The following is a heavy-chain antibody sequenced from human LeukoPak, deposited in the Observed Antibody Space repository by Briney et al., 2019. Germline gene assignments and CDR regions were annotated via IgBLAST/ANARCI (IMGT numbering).Heavy chain of an antibody. CDR1: GYSFTNYW. D-gene: IGHD2-15*01. CDR2: ILPRDSDT. CDR3: ASYSCSGGTCYPPPD. V-gene: IGHV5-51*01. J-gene: IGHJ4*02. Sequence: HGESLKISCKGSGYSFTNYWIGWVRQMPGKGLEWMGIILPRDSDTTYSPSFQGQVTISADKSISTAYLQWSSLKASDTAMYYCASYSCSGGTCYPPPDWGQGTLVTVSS.